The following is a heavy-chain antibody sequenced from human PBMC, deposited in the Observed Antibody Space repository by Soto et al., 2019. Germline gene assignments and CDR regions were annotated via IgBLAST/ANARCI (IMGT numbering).Heavy chain of an antibody. V-gene: IGHV1-18*01. CDR2: INTHNGNT. CDR3: TTEGIAPYYYYAMDA. CDR1: GYTFTTYG. J-gene: IGHJ6*02. D-gene: IGHD3-10*01. Sequence: QVQLEQSAPEVQKPGASVKVSCKASGYTFTTYGISWVRQAPGEGLEWLGWINTHNGNTNYAQNLQGRVFMTSDTSTNSAYRERRSLRSDDTAIYYCTTEGIAPYYYYAMDAWGQGTTVPVSS.